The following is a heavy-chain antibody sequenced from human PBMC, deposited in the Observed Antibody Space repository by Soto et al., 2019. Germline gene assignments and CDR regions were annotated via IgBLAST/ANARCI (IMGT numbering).Heavy chain of an antibody. CDR1: GYSFTSYL. J-gene: IGHJ3*02. V-gene: IGHV5-51*01. D-gene: IGHD3-10*01. Sequence: EESLRISWKGSGYSFTSYLIGWVRQMPGKGLEWMGIIYPGDSDTRYSPSFQGQVTISADKSISTAYLQWSSLKASDTAMYYCASLSMVRPLDAFDIWGQGTMVTVSS. CDR3: ASLSMVRPLDAFDI. CDR2: IYPGDSDT.